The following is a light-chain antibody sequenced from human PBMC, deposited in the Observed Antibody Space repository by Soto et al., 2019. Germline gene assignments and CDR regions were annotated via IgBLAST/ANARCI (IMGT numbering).Light chain of an antibody. Sequence: AIQMTQSPSSLSAAVGDRVTITCRASEGIRNDLGWYQQKPGKAPKLLIYAASSLQSGVPSRFSGSGSGTDFTLTISSLQPEDFATYYCLQDYDYPRTFGQGTKVEIK. CDR3: LQDYDYPRT. CDR1: EGIRND. CDR2: AAS. V-gene: IGKV1-6*01. J-gene: IGKJ1*01.